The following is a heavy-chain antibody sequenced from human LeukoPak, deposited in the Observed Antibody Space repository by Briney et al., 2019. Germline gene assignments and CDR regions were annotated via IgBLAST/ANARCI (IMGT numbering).Heavy chain of an antibody. V-gene: IGHV3-7*03. D-gene: IGHD2-15*01. CDR2: IKKDGSEK. CDR1: GFTFSTYW. CDR3: AREGVHCSGRSCLKAY. Sequence: GGSLRLSCAASGFTFSTYWMSWVRQAPGKGLEWVANIKKDGSEKYYMDSVKGRFTISGDNAENSLCLQMNSLRAEDTAVYYCAREGVHCSGRSCLKAYWGQGTQVTVSS. J-gene: IGHJ4*02.